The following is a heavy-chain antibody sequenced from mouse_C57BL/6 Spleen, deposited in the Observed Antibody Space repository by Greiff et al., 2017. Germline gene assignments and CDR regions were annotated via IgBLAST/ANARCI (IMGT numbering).Heavy chain of an antibody. CDR3: ARCRIYNAMGY. CDR1: GFNIQNTY. CDR2: IDPAHGNT. J-gene: IGHJ4*01. V-gene: IGHV14-3*01. Sequence: EVKLVESVAELVRPGASVKLSCTASGFNIQNTYMHWVKQRPEQGLEWIGRIDPAHGNTKYAPQFQGQATLTADTSSNTAYLQLSSLTSEDTAIYYCARCRIYNAMGYRGRGASVTVSS.